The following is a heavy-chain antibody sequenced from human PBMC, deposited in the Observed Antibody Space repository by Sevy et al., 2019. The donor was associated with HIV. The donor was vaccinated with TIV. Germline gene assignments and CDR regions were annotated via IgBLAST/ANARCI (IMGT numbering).Heavy chain of an antibody. CDR1: GGSISSYY. CDR2: IYYSGST. CDR3: ARESYDILPGSRGMDV. V-gene: IGHV4-59*01. J-gene: IGHJ6*02. D-gene: IGHD3-9*01. Sequence: SETLSLTCTVSGGSISSYYWSWIRQPPGKRLEWIWFIYYSGSTNYNPSLKSQVTISVDTSKNQLSLKLRSVTAADTAVYYCARESYDILPGSRGMDVWGQGTTVTVSS.